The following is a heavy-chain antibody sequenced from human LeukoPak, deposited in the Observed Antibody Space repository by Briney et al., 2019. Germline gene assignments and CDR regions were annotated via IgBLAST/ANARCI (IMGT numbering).Heavy chain of an antibody. CDR1: GGSISSSSYY. D-gene: IGHD3-3*01. CDR2: IYYSGST. CDR3: ARRDRITIFGVVQNWFDP. Sequence: SETLSLTCTVSGGSISSSSYYWGWIRQPPGKGLEGIGSIYYSGSTYYNPSLKSRVTISVDTSKNQFSLKLSSVTAADTAVYYCARRDRITIFGVVQNWFDPWGQGTLVTVSS. J-gene: IGHJ5*02. V-gene: IGHV4-39*01.